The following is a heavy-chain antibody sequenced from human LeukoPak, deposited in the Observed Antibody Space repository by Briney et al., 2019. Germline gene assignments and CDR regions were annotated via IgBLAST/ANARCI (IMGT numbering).Heavy chain of an antibody. CDR2: IYYDGST. D-gene: IGHD3-16*01. V-gene: IGHV4-39*01. CDR3: ARQGEYTTSLGRKQFDY. J-gene: IGHJ4*02. CDR1: GGSISSSSYY. Sequence: SETLSLTCTVSGGSISSSSYYWDWIPQSPGKGLEWIGNIYYDGSTHYNPSLKSRVTISVDTSKNQFSLKLSSVTAADTALYYCARQGEYTTSLGRKQFDYWGQGTLVTVSS.